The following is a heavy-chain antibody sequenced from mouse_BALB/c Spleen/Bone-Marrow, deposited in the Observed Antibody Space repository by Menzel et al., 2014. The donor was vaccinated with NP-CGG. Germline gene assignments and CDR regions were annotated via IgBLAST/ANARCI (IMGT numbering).Heavy chain of an antibody. CDR1: GYTFSSFG. V-gene: IGHV5-17*02. CDR3: ARSGIGYYYGSNSYAMDY. D-gene: IGHD1-1*01. CDR2: ISSGSSTI. J-gene: IGHJ4*01. Sequence: EVHLVESGGGLVQPGGSRKLSCAASGYTFSSFGMHWVRQAPEKGLEWVAYISSGSSTIYYADTVKGRFTTSRDNPKNTLFLQMTSLRSEDTAMYYCARSGIGYYYGSNSYAMDYWGQGTSVTVSS.